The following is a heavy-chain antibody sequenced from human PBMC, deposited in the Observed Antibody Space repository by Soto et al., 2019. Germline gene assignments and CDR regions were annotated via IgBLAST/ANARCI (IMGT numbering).Heavy chain of an antibody. J-gene: IGHJ6*02. CDR3: TRHQGGSLGAARPSYYYYYGMDV. V-gene: IGHV3-73*01. CDR1: GFTFSGSA. CDR2: IRSKANSYAT. D-gene: IGHD6-6*01. Sequence: GGSLRLSCAASGFTFSGSAMHWVRQASGKGLEWGGRIRSKANSYATAYAASVKGRFTISRDDSKNTAYLQMNSLKTEDTAVYYWTRHQGGSLGAARPSYYYYYGMDVWGQGTTVTVSS.